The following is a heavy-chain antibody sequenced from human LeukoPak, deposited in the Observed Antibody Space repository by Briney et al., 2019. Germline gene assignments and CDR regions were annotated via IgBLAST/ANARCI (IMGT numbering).Heavy chain of an antibody. D-gene: IGHD3-16*01. Sequence: RRSLRLSCAASIFTLSNCWMSGVRQAPGGGREGVGNISPNGNTKYHAGSGRDRFTIYKDNAKNLLLKQMNSLSTDDTSFYYCGTQSYGQFDIWGQGTMVTVSS. CDR3: GTQSYGQFDI. CDR2: ISPNGNTK. CDR1: IFTLSNCW. V-gene: IGHV3-7*01. J-gene: IGHJ3*02.